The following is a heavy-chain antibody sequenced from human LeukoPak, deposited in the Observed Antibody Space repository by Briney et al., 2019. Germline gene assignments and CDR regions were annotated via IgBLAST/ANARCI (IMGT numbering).Heavy chain of an antibody. CDR3: ARARNNYDDSGFSALEY. J-gene: IGHJ4*02. Sequence: GGSLRLSCAASGFTFTNSDMHWVRQAPGKGLEWLSVIRYDGTNKDYADSVKGRFTISRDNSKNTLYLQMNSLRVEDTALYYCARARNNYDDSGFSALEYWGQGTLVTVSS. CDR1: GFTFTNSD. CDR2: IRYDGTNK. D-gene: IGHD3-22*01. V-gene: IGHV3-33*08.